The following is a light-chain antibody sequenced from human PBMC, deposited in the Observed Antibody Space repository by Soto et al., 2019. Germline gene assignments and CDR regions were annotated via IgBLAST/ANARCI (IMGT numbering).Light chain of an antibody. CDR2: DTS. V-gene: IGKV3D-20*02. J-gene: IGKJ5*01. CDR1: QSVSRYY. CDR3: QQCGTSST. Sequence: EIVLTQSPVTLSLSPGERATLSGRASQSVSRYYLAWYQQKPGQAPRLLIYDTSTRVAGIPARLTGSGSGTVFTLTISRLDPEDFPVYYCQQCGTSSTFGQGTRLEI.